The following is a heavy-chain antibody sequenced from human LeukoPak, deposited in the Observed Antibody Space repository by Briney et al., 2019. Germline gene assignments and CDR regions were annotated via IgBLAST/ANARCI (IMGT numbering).Heavy chain of an antibody. V-gene: IGHV4-39*07. D-gene: IGHD2-21*01. J-gene: IGHJ3*02. CDR3: ARVAEGYLALVFFGDCAFDI. Sequence: SETLSLTCTVSGGSISSGDYYWSWIRQPPGKGLEWIGEINQSGSTNYNPSLKSRVTLSVDTSKNQFSLKLSSVTAADTAVYYCARVAEGYLALVFFGDCAFDIWGQGTMVTVSS. CDR1: GGSISSGDYY. CDR2: INQSGST.